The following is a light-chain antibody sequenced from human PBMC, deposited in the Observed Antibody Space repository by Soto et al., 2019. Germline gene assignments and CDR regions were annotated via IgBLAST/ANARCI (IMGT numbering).Light chain of an antibody. CDR2: DAS. V-gene: IGKV1-5*01. CDR3: QQYNSYSIT. CDR1: QSISSW. J-gene: IGKJ5*01. Sequence: DIHMTQSPSTLSASVGDRVTITSPASQSISSWLAWYQQKPGKDPKLLIYDASSLESGVPSRFSGSGSGTEFTLTISSLQPDDFATYYCQQYNSYSITFGQGTRLEIK.